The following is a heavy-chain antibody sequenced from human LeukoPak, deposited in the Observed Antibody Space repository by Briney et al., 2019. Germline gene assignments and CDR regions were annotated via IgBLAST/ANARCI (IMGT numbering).Heavy chain of an antibody. CDR1: GFTFSSYS. Sequence: GGSLRLSCAASGFTFSSYSMNWVRQAPGKGLEWVSYISSSSSTIYYADSVKGRFTISRDNAKNSVYLQMNSLRVEDTAVYYCAKDSGYEYDSSGYDSWGQGTLVTVSS. D-gene: IGHD3-22*01. V-gene: IGHV3-48*04. CDR2: ISSSSSTI. J-gene: IGHJ4*02. CDR3: AKDSGYEYDSSGYDS.